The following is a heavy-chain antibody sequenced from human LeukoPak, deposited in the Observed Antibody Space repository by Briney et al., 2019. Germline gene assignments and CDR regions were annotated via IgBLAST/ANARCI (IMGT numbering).Heavy chain of an antibody. CDR1: GFTFSSYA. CDR2: ISGSGGGT. CDR3: AKDRSLCLILFDY. J-gene: IGHJ4*02. Sequence: GGSLRLSCAASGFTFSSYAMSWVRQAPGKGLEWVSAISGSGGGTYYADSVKGRFTISRDNSKNTLYLQMNSLRAEDTAVYYCAKDRSLCLILFDYGAREPRGTVPS. V-gene: IGHV3-23*01. D-gene: IGHD2-2*01.